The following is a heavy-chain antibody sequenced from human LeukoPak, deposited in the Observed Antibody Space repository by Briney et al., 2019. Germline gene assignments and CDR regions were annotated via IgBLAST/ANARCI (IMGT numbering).Heavy chain of an antibody. V-gene: IGHV4-59*08. CDR1: GGSISSYY. D-gene: IGHD2-15*01. CDR2: IYYSGST. J-gene: IGHJ4*02. CDR3: ARLPGGGHFDY. Sequence: PSETLSLTCTVSGGSISSYYWSWIRQPPGKGLEWIGYIYYSGSTNYNPSLKSRVTISVDTSKNQFSLKLSSVTAADTAVYYCARLPGGGHFDYWGQATLVTVSS.